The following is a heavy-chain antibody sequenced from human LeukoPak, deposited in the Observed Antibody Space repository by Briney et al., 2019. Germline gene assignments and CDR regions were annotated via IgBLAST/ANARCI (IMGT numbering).Heavy chain of an antibody. V-gene: IGHV4-39*07. Sequence: PSETLSLTCIVSGGSISSSSYYWGWIRQPPGKGLEWIGCIYYSGTTYYNPSLRSRVTISVDTSKNQFSLKLSSVTAADTAVYYCARTYGDYSFAFDYWGQGTLVTVPS. CDR3: ARTYGDYSFAFDY. CDR1: GGSISSSSYY. CDR2: IYYSGTT. J-gene: IGHJ4*02. D-gene: IGHD4-17*01.